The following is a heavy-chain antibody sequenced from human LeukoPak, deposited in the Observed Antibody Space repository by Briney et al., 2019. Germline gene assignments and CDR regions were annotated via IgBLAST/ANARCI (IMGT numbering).Heavy chain of an antibody. CDR1: GGSISSSSYY. CDR3: AREVAGFDY. J-gene: IGHJ4*02. V-gene: IGHV4-39*07. Sequence: SETLSLTCTVSGGSISSSSYYWGWIRQPPGKGLEWIGSIYYSGSTYYNPSLKSRVTISVDTSKNQFSLKLSSVTAADTAVYYCAREVAGFDYWGQGTLVTVPS. CDR2: IYYSGST.